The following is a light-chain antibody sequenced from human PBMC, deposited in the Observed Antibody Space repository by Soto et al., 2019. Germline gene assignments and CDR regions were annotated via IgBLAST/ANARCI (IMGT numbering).Light chain of an antibody. Sequence: QSALTQPPSVSGTPGQRVSISCSGSRSNIGINAVDWYHQLPGTAPKVLIYASNQRPSGVPDRFSGSKSGTSASLAINGLQSDDEAHYYCAAWDDSLNGLVFGGGTKSPS. V-gene: IGLV1-44*01. CDR1: RSNIGINA. CDR3: AAWDDSLNGLV. J-gene: IGLJ2*01. CDR2: ASN.